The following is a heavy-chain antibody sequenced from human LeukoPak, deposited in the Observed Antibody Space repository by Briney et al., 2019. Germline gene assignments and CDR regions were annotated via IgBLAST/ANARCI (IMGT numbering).Heavy chain of an antibody. J-gene: IGHJ4*02. V-gene: IGHV1-2*02. CDR2: INPNSGGT. D-gene: IGHD3-22*01. Sequence: GASVKVSCKASGYTFTGYYMHWVRQAPGQGLEWMGWINPNSGGTNYAQKFQGRVTMTRDTSISTAYMELSRLRSDDTAVYYCARGARYYYDSSGRRGFDYWGQGTPVTVSS. CDR1: GYTFTGYY. CDR3: ARGARYYYDSSGRRGFDY.